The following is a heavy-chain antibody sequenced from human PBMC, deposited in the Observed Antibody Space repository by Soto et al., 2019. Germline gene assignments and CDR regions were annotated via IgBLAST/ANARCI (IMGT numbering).Heavy chain of an antibody. J-gene: IGHJ6*02. Sequence: GGSLRLSCAASGFTFISYSMNWVRQAPGKGLEWVSSISSSSSYIYYADSVKGRFTISRDNAKNSLYLQMDSLRAEDTAVYYCARILDYDFWSGTGYYYGMDVWGQGTTVTVSS. CDR3: ARILDYDFWSGTGYYYGMDV. V-gene: IGHV3-21*01. CDR2: ISSSSSYI. CDR1: GFTFISYS. D-gene: IGHD3-3*01.